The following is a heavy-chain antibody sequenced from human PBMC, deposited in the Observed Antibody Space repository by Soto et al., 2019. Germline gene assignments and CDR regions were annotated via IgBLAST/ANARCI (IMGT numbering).Heavy chain of an antibody. CDR1: GFSVSTSH. V-gene: IGHV3-53*01. J-gene: IGHJ4*02. D-gene: IGHD5-18*01. CDR3: AKGGYTFAYE. Sequence: GGSLRLSCAAAGFSVSTSHISWVRQAPGKGLEWVSVIYSGGATHYAVSVKGRLIISRDNSQNTLFLQMTSLRADDTAVYYCAKGGYTFAYEWGQGALVTVSS. CDR2: IYSGGAT.